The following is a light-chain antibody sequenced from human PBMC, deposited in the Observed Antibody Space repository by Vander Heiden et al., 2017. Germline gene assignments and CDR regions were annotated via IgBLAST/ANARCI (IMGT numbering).Light chain of an antibody. Sequence: DIVMTQSPDSLAVSLGERATINCKSSQSVLYSSNNKNYLAWYQQKPGQPPKLLIYWASTRESGVPDRFSGSGYGTDFTLTISSLQAEDVAVYYCQQYDSTPKAFGQGTRLEIK. CDR1: QSVLYSSNNKNY. V-gene: IGKV4-1*01. CDR2: WAS. CDR3: QQYDSTPKA. J-gene: IGKJ5*01.